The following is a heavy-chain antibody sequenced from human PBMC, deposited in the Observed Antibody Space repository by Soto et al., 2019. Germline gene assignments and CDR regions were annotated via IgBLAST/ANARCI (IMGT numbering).Heavy chain of an antibody. V-gene: IGHV4-61*03. Sequence: PSETLYRTCTFSGGSASSGSYYWTWIRQPPWKWLEWIGYISYSGSTYYNPALKSLVTISEYTYKNHFSLKLSFVIAADTAVNYFTRDLVAEAGEHYCYYGLPVWGQGTRVTAS. CDR3: TRDLVAEAGEHYCYYGLPV. D-gene: IGHD6-19*01. J-gene: IGHJ6*02. CDR1: GGSASSGSYY. CDR2: ISYSGST.